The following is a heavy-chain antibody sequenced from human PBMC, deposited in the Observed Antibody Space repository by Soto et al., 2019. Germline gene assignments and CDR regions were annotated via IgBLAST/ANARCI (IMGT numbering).Heavy chain of an antibody. CDR2: IDTRGGSA. CDR3: ARDLPRDLVRGSCDI. D-gene: IGHD3-10*02. CDR1: VYTFTRYN. J-gene: IGHJ3*02. V-gene: IGHV1-46*01. Sequence: QAQLVQSGAEVKKPGASANISCKASVYTFTRYNIHWVRQAPGQGLEWMGIIDTRGGSADYTQRFQGRVTMTRDTSTGTVYMELSSLGYEDTAVYYCARDLPRDLVRGSCDIWGQGTLVTVSS.